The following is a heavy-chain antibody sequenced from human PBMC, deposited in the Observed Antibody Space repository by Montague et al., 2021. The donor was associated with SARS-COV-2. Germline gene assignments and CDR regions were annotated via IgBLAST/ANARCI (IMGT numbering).Heavy chain of an antibody. D-gene: IGHD2-2*02. CDR3: ARAERGYCSSTSCYTGYYYYMDV. CDR2: ISAYNGNT. J-gene: IGHJ6*03. CDR1: GYTLTSYG. V-gene: IGHV1-18*01. Sequence: SVKVSCKASGYTLTSYGISWVRQAPGQGLEWMGWISAYNGNTNYAQKLQGRVTMTTDTSTSTAYMELRSLRSDDTAVYYCARAERGYCSSTSCYTGYYYYMDVWGKGTTVTVSS.